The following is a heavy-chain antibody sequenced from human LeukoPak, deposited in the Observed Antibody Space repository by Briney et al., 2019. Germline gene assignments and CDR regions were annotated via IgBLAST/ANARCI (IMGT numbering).Heavy chain of an antibody. CDR2: IIPIFGTP. CDR1: GRTFSIYA. V-gene: IGHV1-69*05. Sequence: AASVKVSSTASGRTFSIYATSWARQAPGQGLEWMGGIIPIFGTPKYAQKFQGRVTITTAESTSTAYMQLSSLRAEDTAVYYCASSRIRAYYYYYMDVWGKGTTVTVSS. CDR3: ASSRIRAYYYYYMDV. D-gene: IGHD2-15*01. J-gene: IGHJ6*03.